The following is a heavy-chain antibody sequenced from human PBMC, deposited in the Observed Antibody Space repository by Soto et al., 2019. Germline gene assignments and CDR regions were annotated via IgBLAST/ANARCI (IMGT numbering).Heavy chain of an antibody. Sequence: QVQLVQSGAEVKKPGSSVKVSCKASGGTFSSYTISWVRQAPGQGLEWMGRIIPILGIANYAQKFQGRVTITADKSTSTAYLELSSLRYEDTAVYYCASSGYDSDRYWGQGTLVTVSS. V-gene: IGHV1-69*02. D-gene: IGHD5-12*01. CDR2: IIPILGIA. CDR1: GGTFSSYT. J-gene: IGHJ4*02. CDR3: ASSGYDSDRY.